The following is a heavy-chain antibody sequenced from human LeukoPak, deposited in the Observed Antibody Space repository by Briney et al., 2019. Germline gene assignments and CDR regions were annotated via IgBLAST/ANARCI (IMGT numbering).Heavy chain of an antibody. CDR1: GGSFSGYY. J-gene: IGHJ5*02. Sequence: SETLSLTCAVYGGSFSGYYWSWIRQPPGKGLEWIGEITHSGSTYYNPSLKSRVTISVDTSKNQFSLKLSSVAAADTAVYYCARDPTAAGKGAWFDPWGQGTLVTVSS. CDR2: ITHSGST. V-gene: IGHV4-34*01. CDR3: ARDPTAAGKGAWFDP. D-gene: IGHD6-13*01.